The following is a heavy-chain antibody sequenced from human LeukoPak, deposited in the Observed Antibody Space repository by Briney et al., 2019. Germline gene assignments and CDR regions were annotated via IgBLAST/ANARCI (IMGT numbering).Heavy chain of an antibody. D-gene: IGHD3-10*01. CDR3: ARARTGYYSSGSLLGMDV. CDR1: GGSISSGGYY. V-gene: IGHV4-31*03. Sequence: SQTLSLTCTVSGGSISSGGYYWSWIRQHPGKGLEWIGYIYYSGSTYYNPSLKSRVTISVDTSKNQFSLKLSSVTAADTAVYYCARARTGYYSSGSLLGMDVWGQGTTVTVSS. CDR2: IYYSGST. J-gene: IGHJ6*02.